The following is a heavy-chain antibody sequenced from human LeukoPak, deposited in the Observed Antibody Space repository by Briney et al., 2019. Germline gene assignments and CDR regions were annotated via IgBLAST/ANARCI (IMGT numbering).Heavy chain of an antibody. CDR2: IYYSGST. CDR3: ARAHSIASYYYGVDV. J-gene: IGHJ6*02. D-gene: IGHD2/OR15-2a*01. V-gene: IGHV4-30-4*01. CDR1: GGSISSGDYY. Sequence: PSQTLSLTCTVSGGSISSGDYYWSWIRQPPGKGLEWIGNIYYSGSTYYSPSLTSRVTVSVDTSENQFSLKLSSVTAADTAVYYCARAHSIASYYYGVDVWGQGTTVTVSS.